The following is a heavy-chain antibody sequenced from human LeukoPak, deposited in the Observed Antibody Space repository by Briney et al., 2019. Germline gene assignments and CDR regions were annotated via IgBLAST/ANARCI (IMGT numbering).Heavy chain of an antibody. D-gene: IGHD6-13*01. V-gene: IGHV4-39*01. CDR2: IYYSGST. J-gene: IGHJ2*01. CDR3: ARRRYSSSWYGNFDL. Sequence: PSETLSLTCTVSGGSISSYYWGWLRQPPGKGLEWIGRIYYSGSTYYNPSLTSRVTISVDTSKNQFSLKLSSVTAADTAVYYCARRRYSSSWYGNFDLWGRGTLVTVSS. CDR1: GGSISSYY.